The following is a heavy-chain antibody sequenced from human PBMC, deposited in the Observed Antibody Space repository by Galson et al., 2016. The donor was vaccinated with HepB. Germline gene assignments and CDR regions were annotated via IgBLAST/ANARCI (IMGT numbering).Heavy chain of an antibody. CDR1: GFTFSSYA. Sequence: SLRLSCAASGFTFSSYAMHRVRQAPGKGLEYLSAITGSGDTTYYANSVKGRFTISRDNSENTLYLQMGSLRAEDMAVYYCARDSTWNAVIPVGYFDYWGQGTLLSVTS. J-gene: IGHJ4*02. CDR3: ARDSTWNAVIPVGYFDY. D-gene: IGHD1-1*01. CDR2: ITGSGDTT. V-gene: IGHV3-64*01.